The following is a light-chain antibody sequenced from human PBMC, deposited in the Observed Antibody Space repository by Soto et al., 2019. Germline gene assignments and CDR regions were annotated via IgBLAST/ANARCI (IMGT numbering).Light chain of an antibody. CDR3: AAWDDIVNAFV. CDR1: SSNIITNA. Sequence: QSVLTQPPSAAGTPGQRVGISCSGSSSNIITNAVSWYQHLPGTAPKLLIYKDYQRPSGVPDRISGSKSGTSASLAISGLQSEDEADYYCAAWDDIVNAFVFGTGTKVTVL. V-gene: IGLV1-44*01. J-gene: IGLJ1*01. CDR2: KDY.